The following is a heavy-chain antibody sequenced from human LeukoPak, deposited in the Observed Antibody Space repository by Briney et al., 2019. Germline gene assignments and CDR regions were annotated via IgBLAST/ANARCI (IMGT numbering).Heavy chain of an antibody. V-gene: IGHV4-34*01. D-gene: IGHD6-13*01. CDR3: ARGRGSSWYWEYFQH. CDR2: INHSGST. J-gene: IGHJ1*01. CDR1: GGSFSGYY. Sequence: SETLSLTCAVYGGSFSGYYWSWIRQPPGKGLEWVGEINHSGSTNYNPSLKSRVTISVDTSKNQFSLELSSVTAADTAVYYCARGRGSSWYWEYFQHWGQGTLVTVSS.